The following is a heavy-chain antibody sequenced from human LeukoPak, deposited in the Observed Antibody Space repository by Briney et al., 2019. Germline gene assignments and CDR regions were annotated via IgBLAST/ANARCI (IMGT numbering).Heavy chain of an antibody. J-gene: IGHJ4*02. D-gene: IGHD5-24*01. CDR2: ITPFNGNT. Sequence: SVKVSCKVSGYTLTELSMHWVRQAPGQALEWMGWITPFNGNTNYAQKFQDRVTITRDRSMSTAYMELSSLRSEDTAMYYCANGPDGYNTYWGQGTLVTVSS. CDR3: ANGPDGYNTY. CDR1: GYTLTELS. V-gene: IGHV1-45*02.